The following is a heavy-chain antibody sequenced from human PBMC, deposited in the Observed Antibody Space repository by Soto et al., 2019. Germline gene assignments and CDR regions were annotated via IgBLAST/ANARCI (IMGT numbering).Heavy chain of an antibody. CDR1: GFTFSNYA. Sequence: GGSLRLSCSASGFTFSNYAMHWFRQAPGKGLEYVSAISSNGGSAYYADSVKGRFTISRDNSKNTLYLQMSSLRAEDTAVYYWGKDIVRYTYGACDEWGKGDLVTVVS. J-gene: IGHJ4*02. V-gene: IGHV3-64D*06. CDR3: GKDIVRYTYGACDE. CDR2: ISSNGGSA. D-gene: IGHD5-18*01.